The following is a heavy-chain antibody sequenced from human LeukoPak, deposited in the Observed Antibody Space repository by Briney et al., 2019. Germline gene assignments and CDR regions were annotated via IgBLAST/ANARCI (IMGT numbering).Heavy chain of an antibody. J-gene: IGHJ4*02. V-gene: IGHV3-30*14. CDR1: GFAFSNYA. D-gene: IGHD3-22*01. CDR3: ATPERSDTSGYYY. Sequence: GGSLRLSCSASGFAFSNYAMHWIRQAPGKGLEWVADIGFDGSYTYYADSVKGRFTLSRDNSKNTLYLQMNALRAEDTAVYYCATPERSDTSGYYYWGQGTLVTVSS. CDR2: IGFDGSYT.